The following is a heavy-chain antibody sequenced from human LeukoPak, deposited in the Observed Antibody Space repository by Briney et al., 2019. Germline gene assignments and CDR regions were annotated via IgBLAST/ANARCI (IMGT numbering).Heavy chain of an antibody. J-gene: IGHJ4*02. CDR2: SYTSGST. CDR3: AVIAVAGRGYFDY. Sequence: SETLSLTCTVSGGSISSGSYYWRWLRQPAGTGLEWIGRSYTSGSTNYNPSLKSRVTISVDTSKNQFSLKLSSVTAADTAVYYCAVIAVAGRGYFDYWGQGILVTVSS. V-gene: IGHV4-61*02. D-gene: IGHD6-19*01. CDR1: GGSISSGSYY.